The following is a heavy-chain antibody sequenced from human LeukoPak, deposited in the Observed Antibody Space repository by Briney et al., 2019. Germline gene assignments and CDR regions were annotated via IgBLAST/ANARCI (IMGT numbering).Heavy chain of an antibody. CDR1: GFTFDDYG. V-gene: IGHV3-20*04. J-gene: IGHJ5*02. Sequence: GGSLRLSCAASGFTFDDYGMSWVRQAPGKGLEWVSGINWNGGSTGYADSVKGRFTISRDNAKNSLYLQMNSLRAEDPALYYCAREVGNIWTAANWFDPWDQGTLVTVYS. D-gene: IGHD1-1*01. CDR3: AREVGNIWTAANWFDP. CDR2: INWNGGST.